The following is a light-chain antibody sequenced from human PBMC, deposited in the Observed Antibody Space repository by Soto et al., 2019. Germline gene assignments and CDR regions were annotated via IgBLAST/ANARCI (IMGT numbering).Light chain of an antibody. J-gene: IGLJ1*01. V-gene: IGLV2-14*01. CDR3: SSYTSSSLYV. CDR2: DVS. CDR1: SSDVGGYNY. Sequence: QSVLTQPASVSGSPGQSITISCTGTSSDVGGYNYVSWYQQHPGKAPKLMIYDVSNRPSGVSNRFSGSKSGNTASLTISGLQAEDEADYYCSSYTSSSLYVFGNGTKVTVL.